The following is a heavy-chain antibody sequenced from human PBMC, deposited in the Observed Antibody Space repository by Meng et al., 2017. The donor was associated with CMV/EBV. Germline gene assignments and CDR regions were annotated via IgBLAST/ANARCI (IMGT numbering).Heavy chain of an antibody. J-gene: IGHJ4*02. CDR1: GFTFSSYA. Sequence: GESLKISCAASGFTFSSYAMSWVRQAPGKGLEWVSVIYSGGSSTYYADSVKGRFTISRDNSKNTLYLQMNSLRAEDTAGYYCAKRDYDFWSGLDYWGQGTLVTVSS. CDR2: IYSGGSST. V-gene: IGHV3-23*03. CDR3: AKRDYDFWSGLDY. D-gene: IGHD3-3*01.